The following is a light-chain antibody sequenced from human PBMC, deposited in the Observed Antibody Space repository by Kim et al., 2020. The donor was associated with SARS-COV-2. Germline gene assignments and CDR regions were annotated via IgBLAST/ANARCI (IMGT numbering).Light chain of an antibody. CDR3: QAWDSSTVV. CDR2: QDS. V-gene: IGLV3-1*01. J-gene: IGLJ2*01. CDR1: KLGDKY. Sequence: SVSPGQPARITCSGDKLGDKYACWYQQKPGQSPLLVIYQDSKRPSGIPERFSGSNSGNTATLTISGTQAMDEADYYCQAWDSSTVVFGGGTQLTVL.